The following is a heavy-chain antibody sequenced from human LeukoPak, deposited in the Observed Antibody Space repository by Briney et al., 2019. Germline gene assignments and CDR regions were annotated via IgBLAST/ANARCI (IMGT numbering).Heavy chain of an antibody. CDR1: GGSFSGYY. CDR3: ARAPQDYYDSSGYYYGYYYYYMDV. D-gene: IGHD3-22*01. Sequence: SETLSLTCAVYGGSFSGYYWSWIRQPPGKGLGWIGEINHSGSTNYNPSLKSRVTISVDTSKNQFSLKLSSVTAADTAVYYCARAPQDYYDSSGYYYGYYYYYMDVWGKGTTVTVSS. J-gene: IGHJ6*03. V-gene: IGHV4-34*01. CDR2: INHSGST.